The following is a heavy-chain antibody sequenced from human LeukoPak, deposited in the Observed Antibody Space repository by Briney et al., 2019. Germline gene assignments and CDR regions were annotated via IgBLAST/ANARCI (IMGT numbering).Heavy chain of an antibody. CDR1: GYTFTGYY. D-gene: IGHD3-10*01. Sequence: GASVKVSCKASGYTFTGYYMHWVRQAPGQGLEWMGWINPNCGGTNYAQKFQGRVTMTRDTSISTAYMELSRLRSDDTAVYYCARELSLRTMVRGVIQSMGYWGQGTLVTVSS. CDR2: INPNCGGT. V-gene: IGHV1-2*02. CDR3: ARELSLRTMVRGVIQSMGY. J-gene: IGHJ4*02.